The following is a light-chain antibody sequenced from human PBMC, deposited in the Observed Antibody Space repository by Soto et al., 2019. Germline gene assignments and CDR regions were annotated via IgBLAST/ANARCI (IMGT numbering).Light chain of an antibody. V-gene: IGKV1-9*01. CDR1: QGISSY. Sequence: DIQLTQSPSFLSASVGDRVTITCRARQGISSYLAWYQQKPGKAPKLLIYAASTLQGGVPSRFSGSASGTEFTLTISSLQPEDFATYYCQQLKSYPITFGLGTRLETK. CDR3: QQLKSYPIT. CDR2: AAS. J-gene: IGKJ5*01.